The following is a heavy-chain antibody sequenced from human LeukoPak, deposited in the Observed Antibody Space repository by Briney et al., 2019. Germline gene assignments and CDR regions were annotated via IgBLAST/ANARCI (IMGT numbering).Heavy chain of an antibody. Sequence: SETLSLTCAVSGGSTSSYYWSWIRQPPGKGLEWIGYIYYSGSTNYNPSLKSRVTISVDTSKNQFSLKLSSVTAADTAVYYCARHEWYYGSGSYYAAGLFDPWGQGTLVTVSS. D-gene: IGHD3-10*01. CDR1: GGSTSSYY. V-gene: IGHV4-59*08. J-gene: IGHJ5*02. CDR3: ARHEWYYGSGSYYAAGLFDP. CDR2: IYYSGST.